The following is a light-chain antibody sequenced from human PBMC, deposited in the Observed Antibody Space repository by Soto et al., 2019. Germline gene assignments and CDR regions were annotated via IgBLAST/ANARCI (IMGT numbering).Light chain of an antibody. J-gene: IGLJ2*01. CDR1: SGHSSYI. V-gene: IGLV4-60*02. Sequence: QSVLTQSSSASASLGSSLKLACTLSSGHSSYIIAWHQQQPGKAPRYLMKLEGRGSYNKGSGVPDRFSGSSSGADRYLTISHLQFEDEADYFCETWGSNYRVFGGRTKLTVL. CDR3: ETWGSNYRV. CDR2: LEGRGSY.